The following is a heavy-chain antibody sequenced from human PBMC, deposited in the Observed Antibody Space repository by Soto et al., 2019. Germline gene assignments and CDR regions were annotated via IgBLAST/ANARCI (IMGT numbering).Heavy chain of an antibody. CDR3: AKDRQWERLEGFDY. CDR2: ISGSGGST. J-gene: IGHJ4*02. D-gene: IGHD1-26*01. V-gene: IGHV3-23*01. Sequence: PVGSLRLSGAASGFTFSSYAMSWVRQAPGKGLEWVSAISGSGGSTYYADSVKGRFTISRDNSKNTLYLQMNSLRAEDTAVYYCAKDRQWERLEGFDYWGQGTLVTVSS. CDR1: GFTFSSYA.